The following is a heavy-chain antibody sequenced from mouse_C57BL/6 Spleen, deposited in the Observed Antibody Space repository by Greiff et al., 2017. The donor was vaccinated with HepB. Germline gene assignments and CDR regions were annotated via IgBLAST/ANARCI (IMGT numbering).Heavy chain of an antibody. V-gene: IGHV1-80*01. Sequence: QVQLKESGAELVKPGASVKISCKASGYAFSSYWMNWVKQRPGKGLEWIGQIYPGDGDTNYNGKFKGKATLTADKSSSTAYMQLSSLTSEDAAVYFCARKLYGSSTHFRYWGPGATPTVSS. J-gene: IGHJ2*01. CDR2: IYPGDGDT. D-gene: IGHD1-1*01. CDR1: GYAFSSYW. CDR3: ARKLYGSSTHFRY.